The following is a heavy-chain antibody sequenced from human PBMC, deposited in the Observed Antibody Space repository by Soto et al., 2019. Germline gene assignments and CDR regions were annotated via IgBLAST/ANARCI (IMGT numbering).Heavy chain of an antibody. Sequence: ASVKVSCKASGYTFTSYGISWVRQAPGQGLEWMGWISAYNGNTNYAQKLQGRVTMTTDTSTSTDHMELRSLRSDDTAVYYCARDGRGYYDSSGFVSRFDPWGQGTLV. CDR1: GYTFTSYG. V-gene: IGHV1-18*01. CDR3: ARDGRGYYDSSGFVSRFDP. CDR2: ISAYNGNT. J-gene: IGHJ5*02. D-gene: IGHD3-22*01.